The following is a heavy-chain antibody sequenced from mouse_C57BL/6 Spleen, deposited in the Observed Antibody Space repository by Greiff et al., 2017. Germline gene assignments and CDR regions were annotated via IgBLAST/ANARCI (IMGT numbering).Heavy chain of an antibody. V-gene: IGHV1-64*01. D-gene: IGHD2-4*01. CDR3: ARRYDYDWFAY. CDR2: IHPNSGST. J-gene: IGHJ3*01. Sequence: QVQLQQPGAELVKPGASVKLSCKASGYTFTSYWMHWVKQRPGQGLEWIGMIHPNSGSTNYNEKFKSKATLTVDKSSSTAYMQLSSLTSEDSAVXYCARRYDYDWFAYWGQGTLVTVSA. CDR1: GYTFTSYW.